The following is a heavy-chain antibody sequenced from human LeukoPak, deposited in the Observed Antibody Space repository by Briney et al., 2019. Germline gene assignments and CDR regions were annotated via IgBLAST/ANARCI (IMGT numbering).Heavy chain of an antibody. J-gene: IGHJ4*02. CDR3: ARENTSSGWSTFDY. D-gene: IGHD6-19*01. Sequence: GRSLRLSCAASGFTFSSYAMPWVRQAPGKGLEWVAVISYDGTNKYYADSVKGRFTISRHNSKNTLYLQMNSLRAEDTAVYYCARENTSSGWSTFDYWGQGTLVTVSS. CDR1: GFTFSSYA. CDR2: ISYDGTNK. V-gene: IGHV3-30*14.